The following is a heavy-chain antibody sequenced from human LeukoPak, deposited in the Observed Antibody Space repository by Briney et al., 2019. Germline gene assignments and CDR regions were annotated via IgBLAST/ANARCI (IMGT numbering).Heavy chain of an antibody. V-gene: IGHV3-30*04. CDR2: ISYEAINK. CDR3: ARDRDCSSTSCHYYYYGMDV. Sequence: GGCLRLSFAASGFTFSTYAMDWVRQAPGKWLEWVASISYEAINKYYADSVKGRFTISRDNSKNTLYLQMNSLRAEDTAVYYCARDRDCSSTSCHYYYYGMDVWGQGTTVTVSS. D-gene: IGHD2-2*01. CDR1: GFTFSTYA. J-gene: IGHJ6*02.